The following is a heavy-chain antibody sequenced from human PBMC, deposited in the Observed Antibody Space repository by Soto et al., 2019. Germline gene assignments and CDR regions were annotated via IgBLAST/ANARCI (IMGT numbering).Heavy chain of an antibody. J-gene: IGHJ4*02. CDR1: GYTFYNYD. V-gene: IGHV1-8*01. D-gene: IGHD3-10*01. Sequence: QVQLVQSGAELKKPGASVKVSCKASGYTFYNYDMNWVRQATGQGPEWIGWVNPNNGDTGYAQKYQGRVTLTTDMSTTTAYMELTSLRSEDTAIYYCAKVSRKGSAIDFDYWGQGTLITVSS. CDR2: VNPNNGDT. CDR3: AKVSRKGSAIDFDY.